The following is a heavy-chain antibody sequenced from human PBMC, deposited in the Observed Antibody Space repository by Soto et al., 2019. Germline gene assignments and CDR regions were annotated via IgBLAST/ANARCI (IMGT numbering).Heavy chain of an antibody. CDR3: ARQIAKHGEWAFDY. Sequence: SETLSLTCSVSGASLSSGGYYWAWIRQPPGEGPEWIASISYSGHTYFNPSLKSRVTISVDTSKNQFSLNWSSVTAADTALYYCARQIAKHGEWAFDYWGQGTLVTVSS. J-gene: IGHJ4*02. CDR1: GASLSSGGYY. V-gene: IGHV4-39*01. D-gene: IGHD1-26*01. CDR2: ISYSGHT.